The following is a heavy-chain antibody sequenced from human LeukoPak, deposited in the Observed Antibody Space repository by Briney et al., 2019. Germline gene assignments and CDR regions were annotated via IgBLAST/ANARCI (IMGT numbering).Heavy chain of an antibody. CDR2: IWYDGSNK. CDR3: AKILRGYSGYVYYYGMGV. CDR1: GFTFSSYG. J-gene: IGHJ6*02. V-gene: IGHV3-33*06. Sequence: GRSLRLSCAASGFTFSSYGMHWVRQAPGKGLEWVAVIWYDGSNKYYADSVKGRFTISRDNSKNTLYLQMNSLRAEDTAVYYCAKILRGYSGYVYYYGMGVWGQGTTVTVSS. D-gene: IGHD5-12*01.